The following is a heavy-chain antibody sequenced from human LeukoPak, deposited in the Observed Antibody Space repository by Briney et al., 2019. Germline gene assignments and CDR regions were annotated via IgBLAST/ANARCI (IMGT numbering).Heavy chain of an antibody. D-gene: IGHD6-13*01. CDR1: GGSISSGGYY. J-gene: IGHJ4*02. CDR2: IYYSGST. Sequence: SETLSLTCTVSGGSISSGGYYWSWIRQHPGKGLEWIGYIYYSGSTYYNPSLKSRVTISVDTSKNQFSLKLSSVTAADTAVYYCARLFLATAVADYWGQGTLVTVSS. CDR3: ARLFLATAVADY. V-gene: IGHV4-31*03.